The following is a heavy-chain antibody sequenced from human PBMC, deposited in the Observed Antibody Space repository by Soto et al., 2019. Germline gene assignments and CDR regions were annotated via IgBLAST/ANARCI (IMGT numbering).Heavy chain of an antibody. CDR3: ARDFTKSSSWPYYFDY. CDR1: GYTFITYG. CDR2: ISAYSGST. J-gene: IGHJ4*02. D-gene: IGHD6-13*01. V-gene: IGHV1-18*01. Sequence: QVQLVQSGAEVKKPGASVKVSCKASGYTFITYGISWVRQAPGQGLEWMGWISAYSGSTKFAQKLQGRVTMTTDTSTTTGYMELRSLTSDDTAVYYCARDFTKSSSWPYYFDYWGQGTLVTVSS.